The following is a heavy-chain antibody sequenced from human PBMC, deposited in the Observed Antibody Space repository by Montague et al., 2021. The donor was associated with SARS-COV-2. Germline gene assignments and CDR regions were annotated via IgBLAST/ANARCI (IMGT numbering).Heavy chain of an antibody. D-gene: IGHD3-9*01. Sequence: PALVKPTQTLTLTCTFSGFSLSTPNVGVGWIRQPPGKALEWLALIYSNDDKRYSPSLQSRLTITKDTSKNQVVLSLTNVDPVDTATYYCAHLIRYYDIFTGIPFDYWGQGTQATVSS. V-gene: IGHV2-5*01. CDR1: GFSLSTPNVG. CDR2: IYSNDDK. J-gene: IGHJ4*02. CDR3: AHLIRYYDIFTGIPFDY.